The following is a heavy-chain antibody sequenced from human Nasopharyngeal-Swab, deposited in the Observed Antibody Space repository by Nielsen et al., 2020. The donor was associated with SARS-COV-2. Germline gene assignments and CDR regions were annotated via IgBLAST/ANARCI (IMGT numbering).Heavy chain of an antibody. V-gene: IGHV3-11*01. CDR3: AREQGYQVLLDYYYHGLDV. Sequence: GGSLRLSCAASGFTISDYYTAWIRQAPGRGLEWVSYISTSGRSTDSADSVKGRFTISRDNANNLLFLHMSRLRGEDTAVYYCAREQGYQVLLDYYYHGLDVWGHGTAVTVSS. CDR1: GFTISDYY. J-gene: IGHJ6*02. D-gene: IGHD6-13*01. CDR2: ISTSGRST.